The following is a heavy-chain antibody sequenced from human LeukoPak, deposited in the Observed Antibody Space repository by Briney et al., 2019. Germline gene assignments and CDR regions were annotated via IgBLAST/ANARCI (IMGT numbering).Heavy chain of an antibody. J-gene: IGHJ4*02. V-gene: IGHV3-23*01. CDR2: ITGSGGST. Sequence: GGPLRLSCAASGFTFSSYAMGWARQPPGKGLEWVSAITGSGGSTYYADSVKGRFTISRDNSQNTLYMQMNSLRAEDTAVYYCAKPLGYSYGFSELLGFDYWGQGTLVTVSS. CDR1: GFTFSSYA. CDR3: AKPLGYSYGFSELLGFDY. D-gene: IGHD5-18*01.